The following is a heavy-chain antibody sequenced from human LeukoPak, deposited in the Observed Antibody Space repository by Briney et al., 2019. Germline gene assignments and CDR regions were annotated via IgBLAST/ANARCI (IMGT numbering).Heavy chain of an antibody. CDR1: GYTFSGYG. V-gene: IGHV1-18*01. CDR3: ARDLWTATNY. J-gene: IGHJ4*02. Sequence: ASVKVSCKASGYTFSGYGISWVRQAPGQGLEWMGWISTYSGNTNYAQKLQGRVTMTTDTSTSTAYMELRSLRSDDTAVYYCARDLWTATNYWGQGTLVTVSS. D-gene: IGHD2-21*02. CDR2: ISTYSGNT.